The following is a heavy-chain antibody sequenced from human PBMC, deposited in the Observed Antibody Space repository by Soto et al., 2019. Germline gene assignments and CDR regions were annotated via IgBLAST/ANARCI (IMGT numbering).Heavy chain of an antibody. V-gene: IGHV1-69*13. CDR3: ARTAPMDAGDKYYYGF. CDR2: IIPFFGTA. Sequence: ASVKVSCKTSGGTFSTFGISWVRQAPGQGLEWMGGIIPFFGTAEYSQKFEDRITITADESTNTVYMDLRSLTSEDTAIYYCARTAPMDAGDKYYYGFWGQGALVTV. CDR1: GGTFSTFG. J-gene: IGHJ4*02. D-gene: IGHD3-10*01.